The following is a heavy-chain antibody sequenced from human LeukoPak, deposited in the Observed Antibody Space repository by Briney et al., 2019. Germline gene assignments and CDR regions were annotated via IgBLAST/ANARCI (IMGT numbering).Heavy chain of an antibody. J-gene: IGHJ4*02. CDR3: ARGSGELQYYFDY. D-gene: IGHD1-26*01. CDR2: INPSSGTT. V-gene: IGHV1-46*01. Sequence: GASVKVSCKGSGYTFTRYYLHWVRQAPGQGLEWMGIINPSSGTTNYAQKFQGRVTMTRDTSTSTVYMDLSSLRSEDTAVYYCARGSGELQYYFDYWGQGTLVTVSS. CDR1: GYTFTRYY.